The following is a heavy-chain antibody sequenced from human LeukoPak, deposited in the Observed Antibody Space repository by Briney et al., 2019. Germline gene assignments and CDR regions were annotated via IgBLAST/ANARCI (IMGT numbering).Heavy chain of an antibody. CDR2: ISYDGSNK. D-gene: IGHD5-24*01. CDR1: GFTFSSYA. Sequence: GGSLRLSCAASGFTFSSYAMHWVRQAPGKGLEWVAVISYDGSNKYYADSVKGRFTISRDNSKNTLYLQMNSLRAEDTAVYCCARGADGYNFLGFQRSPLYYFDYWGQGTLVTVSS. V-gene: IGHV3-30*04. CDR3: ARGADGYNFLGFQRSPLYYFDY. J-gene: IGHJ4*02.